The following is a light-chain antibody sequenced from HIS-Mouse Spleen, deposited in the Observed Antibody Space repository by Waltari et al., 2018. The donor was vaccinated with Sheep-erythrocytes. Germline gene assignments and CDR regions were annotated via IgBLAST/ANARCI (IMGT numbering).Light chain of an antibody. V-gene: IGLV2-14*01. CDR2: EVS. Sequence: QSALTQPASVSGSPGQSITISCTGTSSDVGGYNYVPWYQQHPGKAPKLMIYEVSKRPSGVSNRFSGSKSGNTASLTISGLQAEEEADYYCSSYTSSSTLVFGGGTKLTVL. CDR1: SSDVGGYNY. J-gene: IGLJ2*01. CDR3: SSYTSSSTLV.